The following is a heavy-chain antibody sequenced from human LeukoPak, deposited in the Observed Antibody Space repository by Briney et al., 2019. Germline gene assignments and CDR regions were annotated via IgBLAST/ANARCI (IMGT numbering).Heavy chain of an antibody. CDR3: ASGHNSGWGYFDY. V-gene: IGHV4-4*07. D-gene: IGHD6-19*01. J-gene: IGHJ4*02. CDR1: GGSISSYQ. Sequence: SETLSLTCTVSGGSISSYQWGWIRQPAGKGLECIGRINTSGTTNYNPSLKSRVTMSVDTSKNQFSLKLSSVTAADTAVYYCASGHNSGWGYFDYWGQRSLVTVSS. CDR2: INTSGTT.